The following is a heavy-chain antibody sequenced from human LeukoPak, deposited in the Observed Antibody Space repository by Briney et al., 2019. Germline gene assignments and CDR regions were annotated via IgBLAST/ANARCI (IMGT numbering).Heavy chain of an antibody. Sequence: ASVKVSCKASGGTFSSYAISWVRQAPGQGLEWMGWISAYNGNTNYAQKLQGRVTMTTDTSTSTAYMELRSLRSDDTAVYYCARLALYGGNSGYWGQGTLVTVSS. J-gene: IGHJ4*02. D-gene: IGHD4-23*01. CDR2: ISAYNGNT. V-gene: IGHV1-18*01. CDR3: ARLALYGGNSGY. CDR1: GGTFSSYA.